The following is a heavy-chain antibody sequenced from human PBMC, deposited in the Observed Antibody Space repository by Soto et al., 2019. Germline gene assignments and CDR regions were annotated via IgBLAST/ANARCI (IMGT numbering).Heavy chain of an antibody. Sequence: GGSLRLSCAASGFTFSRFDMHWVRQVAGKGLEWVSTIGSAGDTYYSDYVRGRFTISRGNGKNSLYLQMNSLRAGDTAVYYCARGDEGLFDYGMDVWGQGTTVTVSS. CDR2: IGSAGDT. CDR1: GFTFSRFD. D-gene: IGHD2-21*02. J-gene: IGHJ6*02. CDR3: ARGDEGLFDYGMDV. V-gene: IGHV3-13*01.